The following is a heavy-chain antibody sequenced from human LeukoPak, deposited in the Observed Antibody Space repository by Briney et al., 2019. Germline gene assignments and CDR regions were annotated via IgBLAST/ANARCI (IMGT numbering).Heavy chain of an antibody. CDR1: GGSISSYY. V-gene: IGHV4-59*01. CDR3: ARSYGDDFDH. Sequence: PSETQSLTCTVSGGSISSYYWSWIRQPPGKGLEWIGYIYYSGSTNYNPSLKSRVTISVDTSKNQFSLKLSSVTAADTAVYYCARSYGDDFDHWGQGTLVTVSS. CDR2: IYYSGST. J-gene: IGHJ4*02. D-gene: IGHD4-17*01.